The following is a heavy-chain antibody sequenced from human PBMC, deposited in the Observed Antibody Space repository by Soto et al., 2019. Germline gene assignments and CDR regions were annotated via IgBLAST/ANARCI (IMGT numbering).Heavy chain of an antibody. V-gene: IGHV3-48*01. CDR3: ARDTLGSDSF. CDR1: GFTFSSYS. CDR2: ISSSSSTI. J-gene: IGHJ4*02. D-gene: IGHD3-16*01. Sequence: GGSLRLSCAASGFTFSSYSMNWVRQAPGKGLEWVSSISSSSSTIYYADSVKGRFTISRDNAKNSLYLQMNSLRAEDTAVYYCARDTLGSDSFWGQGTLVTVSS.